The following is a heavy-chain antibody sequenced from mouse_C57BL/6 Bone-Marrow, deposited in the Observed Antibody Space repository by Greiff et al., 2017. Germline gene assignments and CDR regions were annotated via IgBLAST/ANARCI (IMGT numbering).Heavy chain of an antibody. D-gene: IGHD2-1*01. V-gene: IGHV1-69*01. CDR2: IDPSDSYT. Sequence: VQLQQSGAELVMPGASVKLSCKASGYTFTSYWMHWVKQRPGQGLEWIGEIDPSDSYTNYNQKFKGKSTLTVDKSSSTAYMQLSSLTSEDSAVYYCARDGNSYFDYWGQGTTLTVSS. CDR1: GYTFTSYW. CDR3: ARDGNSYFDY. J-gene: IGHJ2*01.